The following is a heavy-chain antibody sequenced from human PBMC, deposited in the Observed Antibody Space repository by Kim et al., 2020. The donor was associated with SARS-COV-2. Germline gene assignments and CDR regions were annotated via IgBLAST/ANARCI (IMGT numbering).Heavy chain of an antibody. CDR3: TRQGAVAGTAGD. Sequence: GSLRLSCAASGFTFSGSAMHWVRQASGKGLEWVGRIRSKANSYATAYAASVKGRFTISRDDSKNTAYLQMNSLKTEDTAVYYCTRQGAVAGTAGDWGQGTLVTVSS. D-gene: IGHD6-19*01. V-gene: IGHV3-73*01. J-gene: IGHJ4*02. CDR2: IRSKANSYAT. CDR1: GFTFSGSA.